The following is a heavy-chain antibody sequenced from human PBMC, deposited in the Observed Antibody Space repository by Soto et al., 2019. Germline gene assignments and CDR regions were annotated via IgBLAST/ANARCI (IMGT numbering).Heavy chain of an antibody. D-gene: IGHD5-12*01. CDR1: GFSLSTSGVG. J-gene: IGHJ5*02. CDR2: IYWDDDK. CDR3: AHRGVATIAIDAENWFDP. V-gene: IGHV2-5*02. Sequence: GSGPTLVNPTQTLPLTCTFSGFSLSTSGVGVGWIRQPPGKALEWLALIYWDDDKRYSPSLKSRLTITKDTSKNQVVLTMTNMDPVDTATYYCAHRGVATIAIDAENWFDPRGQGTLVTVSS.